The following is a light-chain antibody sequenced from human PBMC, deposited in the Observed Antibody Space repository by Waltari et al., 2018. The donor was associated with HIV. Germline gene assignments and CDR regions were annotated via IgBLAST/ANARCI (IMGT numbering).Light chain of an antibody. CDR2: FNSDGSH. CDR1: SGHSSYA. CDR3: QTWGTLNLV. V-gene: IGLV4-69*01. J-gene: IGLJ3*02. Sequence: QLVLTQSPSASASLGASVKLTCTLSSGHSSYAIAGHQQQPEKGPRYLMKFNSDGSHSKGDGIPDRFSGSSSGAERYLTISSLQSEDEADYYCQTWGTLNLVFGGGTKLTVL.